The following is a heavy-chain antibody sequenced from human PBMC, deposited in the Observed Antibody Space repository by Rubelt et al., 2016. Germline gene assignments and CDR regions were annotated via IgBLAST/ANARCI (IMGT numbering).Heavy chain of an antibody. Sequence: AMSWVRQAPGKGLEWVSAISGSGGSTYYADSVKGRFTISRDNSKNTLYLQMNSLRAEDTAVYYCARDNESQLWKYFQHWGQGTLSPSPQ. CDR3: ARDNESQLWKYFQH. V-gene: IGHV3-23*01. CDR2: ISGSGGST. J-gene: IGHJ1*01. D-gene: IGHD5-18*01. CDR1: A.